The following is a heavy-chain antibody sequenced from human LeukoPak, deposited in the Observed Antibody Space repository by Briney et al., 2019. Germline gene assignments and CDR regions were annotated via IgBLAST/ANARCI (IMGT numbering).Heavy chain of an antibody. D-gene: IGHD4-23*01. CDR1: GGTFSSYA. Sequence: SVKVSCKASGGTFSSYAISWVRQAPGQGLEWMGGIIPMFGTANYAQKFQGRVTITADESTSTAYMELSSLRSEDTAVYYCARRAGGYSHPYDYWGQGILVTVSS. CDR2: IIPMFGTA. V-gene: IGHV1-69*13. CDR3: ARRAGGYSHPYDY. J-gene: IGHJ4*02.